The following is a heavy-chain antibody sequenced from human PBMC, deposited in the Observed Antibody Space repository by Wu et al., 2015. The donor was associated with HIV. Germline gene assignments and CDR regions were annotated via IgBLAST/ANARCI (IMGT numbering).Heavy chain of an antibody. CDR2: INPYTGHT. D-gene: IGHD2-15*01. Sequence: QVQLVQSGAEVKKPGASVKVSCKASGYILTSYPIGWVRQAPGQRLEWMGWINPYTGHTKSAQKFQGRVTMTTDTSSNTAYMEVRSLRSDDTAVYYCARVGIGRFCNGSSCYLDTWGQGTLVTVSS. CDR1: GYILTSYP. J-gene: IGHJ5*01. V-gene: IGHV1-18*01. CDR3: ARVGIGRFCNGSSCYLDT.